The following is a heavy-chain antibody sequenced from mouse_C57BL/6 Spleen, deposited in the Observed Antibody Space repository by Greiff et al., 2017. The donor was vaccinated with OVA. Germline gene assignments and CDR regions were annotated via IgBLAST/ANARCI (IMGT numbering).Heavy chain of an antibody. CDR1: GYAFSSSW. Sequence: VKLVESGPELVKPGASVKISCKASGYAFSSSWMNWVKQRPGKGLEWIGRIYPGDGDTNYNGKFKGKATLTADKSSSTAYMQLSSLTSEDSAVYVCARDYYGSRGYAMDYWGQGTSVTVSS. V-gene: IGHV1-82*01. CDR3: ARDYYGSRGYAMDY. J-gene: IGHJ4*01. D-gene: IGHD1-1*01. CDR2: IYPGDGDT.